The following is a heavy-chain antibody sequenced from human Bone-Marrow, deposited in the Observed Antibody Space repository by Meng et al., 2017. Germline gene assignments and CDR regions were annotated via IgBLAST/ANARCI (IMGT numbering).Heavy chain of an antibody. CDR2: MKSNVDGGTV. Sequence: QLGEYGGGFVKPAVSLRLSCATSGSTCSNGWIAWGRQAPGKGVEWIGRMKSNVDGGTVDYAAAVKGRFFISRDDSENTFYLQMNSLKTEDTAVYYCSGHVDYWGHGTLVTVSS. CDR3: SGHVDY. J-gene: IGHJ4*01. CDR1: GSTCSNGW. V-gene: IGHV3-15*01.